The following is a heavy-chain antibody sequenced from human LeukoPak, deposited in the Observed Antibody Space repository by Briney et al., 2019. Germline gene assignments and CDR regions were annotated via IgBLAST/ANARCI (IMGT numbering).Heavy chain of an antibody. CDR2: INPSSGGT. CDR1: GYTFTGYY. D-gene: IGHD3-10*01. Sequence: ASVKVSCKASGYTFTGYYMHWVRQAPGQGLEWMGWINPSSGGTNYAQKFQGRVTMTRDTSISTAYMELSRLRSDDTAVYYCASHRGILWFGESTFDYWGQGTLVTVSS. V-gene: IGHV1-2*02. J-gene: IGHJ4*02. CDR3: ASHRGILWFGESTFDY.